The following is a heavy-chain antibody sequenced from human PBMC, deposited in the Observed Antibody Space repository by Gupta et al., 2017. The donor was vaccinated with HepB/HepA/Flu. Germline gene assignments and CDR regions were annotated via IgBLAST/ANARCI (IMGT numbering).Heavy chain of an antibody. CDR2: ISSSGSTI. D-gene: IGHD6-19*01. Sequence: EVQLVESGGGLVQPGGSLRLSCAASGFTFSSYEMNWVRQAPGKGLEWVSYISSSGSTIYYADAGKGRFTISRDNAKNSRYMQMNSLRDEDTAVYYCARGDPIAVAGTGFDYWGQGTLVTVSS. CDR1: GFTFSSYE. V-gene: IGHV3-48*03. J-gene: IGHJ4*02. CDR3: ARGDPIAVAGTGFDY.